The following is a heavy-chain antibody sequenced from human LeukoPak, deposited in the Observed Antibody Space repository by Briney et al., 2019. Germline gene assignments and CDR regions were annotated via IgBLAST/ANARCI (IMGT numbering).Heavy chain of an antibody. CDR1: GYXFTSYY. V-gene: IGHV1-46*01. J-gene: IGHJ4*02. CDR3: ARGPPDYDYVWGSYRSLVFFY. CDR2: INPSGGST. D-gene: IGHD3-16*02. Sequence: GASVKVSCKASGYXFTSYYIHWVRQAPGQGLEWMGIINPSGGSTSYAQKFQGRVTMTRDTSTSTVYMELSSLRSEDTAVYYCARGPPDYDYVWGSYRSLVFFYWGQGTLVTVSS.